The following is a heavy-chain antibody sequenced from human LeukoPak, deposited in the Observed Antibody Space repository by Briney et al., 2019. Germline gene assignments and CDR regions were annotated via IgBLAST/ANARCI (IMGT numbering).Heavy chain of an antibody. Sequence: GGPLRLSCAASGFTLDDYAMHWVRQAPGKGLDWVSLISGDGGSTYYADSVKGRFTISSDNSKNSLYLQMNSLRTEDTALYYCAKDPIPYGGNSLDYWGQGTLVTVSS. J-gene: IGHJ4*02. CDR1: GFTLDDYA. D-gene: IGHD4-23*01. CDR2: ISGDGGST. CDR3: AKDPIPYGGNSLDY. V-gene: IGHV3-43*02.